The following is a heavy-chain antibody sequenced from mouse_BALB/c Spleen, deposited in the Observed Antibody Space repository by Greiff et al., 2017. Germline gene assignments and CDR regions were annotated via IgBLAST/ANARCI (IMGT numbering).Heavy chain of an antibody. CDR3: ARGYDDEFAY. CDR1: GFTFSDYY. CDR2: ISDGGSYT. Sequence: EVNVVESGGGLVKPGGSLKLSCAASGFTFSDYYMYWVRQTPEKRLEWVATISDGGSYTYYPDSVKGRFTISRDNAKNNLYLQMSSLKSEDTAMYYCARGYDDEFAYCGQGTLVTVSA. V-gene: IGHV5-4*02. D-gene: IGHD2-14*01. J-gene: IGHJ3*01.